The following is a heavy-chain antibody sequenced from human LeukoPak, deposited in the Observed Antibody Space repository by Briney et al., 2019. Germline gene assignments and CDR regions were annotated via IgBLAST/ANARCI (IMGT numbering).Heavy chain of an antibody. CDR1: GGTFSSYA. CDR3: AWGPYYGMDV. D-gene: IGHD3-16*01. J-gene: IGHJ6*02. Sequence: ASVKVSCKASGGTFSSYAISWVRQAPGQGLEWMGIINPSGGSTSYAQKFQGRVTMTRDTSTSTVYMELSSLRSEDTAVYYCAWGPYYGMDVWGQGTTVTVSS. CDR2: INPSGGST. V-gene: IGHV1-46*01.